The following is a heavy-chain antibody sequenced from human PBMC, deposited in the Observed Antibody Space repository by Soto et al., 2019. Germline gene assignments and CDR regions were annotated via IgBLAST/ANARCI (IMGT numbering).Heavy chain of an antibody. CDR2: IYSGGTT. V-gene: IGHV3-53*04. CDR1: GFTVSSNF. J-gene: IGHJ4*02. CDR3: ARGAGYSSGGYDY. D-gene: IGHD6-19*01. Sequence: EVQLVESGGDLVQPGGSLRLSCAASGFTVSSNFMSWVRQAPGKGLEWVSVIYSGGTTYYADSVKGRFTISRHNSKNTLYLQMNSLRPEDTAVYYCARGAGYSSGGYDYWGQGTLVTVSS.